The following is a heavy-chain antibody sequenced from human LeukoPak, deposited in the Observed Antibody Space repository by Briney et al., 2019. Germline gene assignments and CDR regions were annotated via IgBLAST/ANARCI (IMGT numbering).Heavy chain of an antibody. Sequence: PGGSLRLSCAASGFTFSSYWIHWVRQAPGKGLVWVSRIYSDATYYADSVKGRFTISRDNSKNTLYLQMNSLRAEDTAVYYCAKDLGVRYFDWLIPGSDYWGQGTLVTVSS. CDR1: GFTFSSYW. V-gene: IGHV3-74*01. J-gene: IGHJ4*02. D-gene: IGHD3-9*01. CDR2: IYSDAT. CDR3: AKDLGVRYFDWLIPGSDY.